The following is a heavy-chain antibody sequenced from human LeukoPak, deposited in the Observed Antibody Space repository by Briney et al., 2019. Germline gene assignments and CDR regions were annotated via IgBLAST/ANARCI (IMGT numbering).Heavy chain of an antibody. V-gene: IGHV4-59*01. Sequence: SETLSLTCTVSGGSISGYFWSWIRQSPGKGLEFIGYIYYTGSTHYNPSLKSRVIMSVDTSTNQLSLMLSSVTAADTAVYYCARFATVTVTNWLDRWGQGTLVTVSS. CDR2: IYYTGST. CDR1: GGSISGYF. D-gene: IGHD4-11*01. CDR3: ARFATVTVTNWLDR. J-gene: IGHJ5*02.